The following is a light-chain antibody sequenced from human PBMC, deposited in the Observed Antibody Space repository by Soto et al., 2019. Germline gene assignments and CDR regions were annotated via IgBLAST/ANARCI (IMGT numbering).Light chain of an antibody. V-gene: IGKV3-20*01. CDR1: QTISSNN. Sequence: DIVMTQSPGTLSLSPGERATLSCRASQTISSNNLAWYQQKPGQSPRLLIYGSSSRATGIPDRFSGRGSGTDFTLTISRLEPEDFAVYYCQQYGASHRTFGQGTKVEI. CDR3: QQYGASHRT. J-gene: IGKJ1*01. CDR2: GSS.